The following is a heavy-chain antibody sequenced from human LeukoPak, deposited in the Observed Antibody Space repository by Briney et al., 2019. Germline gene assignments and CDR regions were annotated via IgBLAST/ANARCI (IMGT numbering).Heavy chain of an antibody. CDR1: GFTFSSYG. J-gene: IGHJ4*02. Sequence: PGGSLRLSCAASGFTFSSYGMHWVRQAPGKGLEWVAFIRYDGSNKYYPDSVKGRFTISRDNSKNTLYLQMNSLRAEDTAVYYYAKGARRDYDILIVEFDYWGQGPLVTVSS. D-gene: IGHD3-9*01. CDR3: AKGARRDYDILIVEFDY. CDR2: IRYDGSNK. V-gene: IGHV3-30*02.